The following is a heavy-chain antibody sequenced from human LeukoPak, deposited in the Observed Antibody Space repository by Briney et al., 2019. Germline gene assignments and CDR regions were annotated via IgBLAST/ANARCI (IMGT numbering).Heavy chain of an antibody. J-gene: IGHJ6*03. CDR1: GFTFSSYW. V-gene: IGHV3-7*01. Sequence: AGGSLRLSCAASGFTFSSYWMSWVRQAPGEGLEWVANIKQDGSEKYYVDSVKGRFTISRDNAKNSLYLQMNSLRAEDTAVYYCGGVSTRYYYYYYMDVWAKGPRSPSP. CDR2: IKQDGSEK. CDR3: GGVSTRYYYYYYMDV.